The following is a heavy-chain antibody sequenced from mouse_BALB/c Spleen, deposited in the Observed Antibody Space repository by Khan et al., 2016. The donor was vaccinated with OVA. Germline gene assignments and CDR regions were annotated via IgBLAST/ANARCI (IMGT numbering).Heavy chain of an antibody. V-gene: IGHV2-2*02. D-gene: IGHD2-4*01. Sequence: QVQLQQSGPGLVQPSQSLSITCTVSGFSLNNYSVHWVRQSPGKGLEWLGVIWSAGSTDYNAGLISRLTISKDNYRSQVFFKRSSLQPNDTAIYYCARRGYDYGRGALFAYWGQGTLVTVSA. CDR2: IWSAGST. CDR1: GFSLNNYS. CDR3: ARRGYDYGRGALFAY. J-gene: IGHJ3*01.